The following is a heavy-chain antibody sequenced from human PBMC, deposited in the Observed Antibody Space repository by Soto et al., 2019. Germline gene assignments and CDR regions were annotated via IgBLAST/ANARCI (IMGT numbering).Heavy chain of an antibody. J-gene: IGHJ4*02. CDR1: GGSIRSAIW. CDR2: VFHIGMT. CDR3: ASSPHKWNLWMSY. D-gene: IGHD1-1*01. V-gene: IGHV4-4*02. Sequence: QMHLQESGPGVVRPSGTLSLTCTVSGGSIRSAIWWTWVRQSPGKGLEWIGEVFHIGMTNYNPSRNSPVTMAVGKSENQFSLRLTSVTAADTAVYYCASSPHKWNLWMSYWGRGTLVTVSS.